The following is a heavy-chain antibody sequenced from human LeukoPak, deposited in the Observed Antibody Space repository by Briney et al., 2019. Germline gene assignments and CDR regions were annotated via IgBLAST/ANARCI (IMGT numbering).Heavy chain of an antibody. V-gene: IGHV1-2*02. J-gene: IGHJ6*03. D-gene: IGHD1-20*01. CDR3: ARDLVRGITGTIDYYYYYYMDV. Sequence: ASVKVSCKASGYTFTSYGISWVRQAPGQGLEWMGWINPNSGGTNYAQKFQGRVTMTRDTSISTAYMELRRLRSDDTAVYYCARDLVRGITGTIDYYYYYYMDVWGKGTTVTVSS. CDR2: INPNSGGT. CDR1: GYTFTSYG.